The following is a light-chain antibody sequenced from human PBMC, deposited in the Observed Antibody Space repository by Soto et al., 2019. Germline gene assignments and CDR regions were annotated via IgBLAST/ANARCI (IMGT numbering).Light chain of an antibody. V-gene: IGKV1D-12*01. Sequence: DIHMTQSPSSLSGSVGDRVTISCQASQGISRSLAWYQQKPGKAPKLLIYAASSLQSGVPSRFSGSGFGTDFTLTISSLQPEDSAIYYCQQADTFPITFGQGTRLEIK. CDR2: AAS. J-gene: IGKJ5*01. CDR1: QGISRS. CDR3: QQADTFPIT.